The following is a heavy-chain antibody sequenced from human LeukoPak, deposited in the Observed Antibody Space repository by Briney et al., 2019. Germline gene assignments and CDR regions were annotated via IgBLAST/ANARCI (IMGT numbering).Heavy chain of an antibody. CDR2: ISYDGSDK. CDR1: GFTFSSHG. CDR3: AKRRTVDTAMVTHYYGMDV. Sequence: PGRALRLSCAASGFTFSSHGIHWVRQAPGKGLEWVAVISYDGSDKYYADSVKGRFTISRDNSKNTVYLQMNSLRPEETAVYYCAKRRTVDTAMVTHYYGMDVWGQGTTVTVSS. D-gene: IGHD5-18*01. J-gene: IGHJ6*02. V-gene: IGHV3-30*18.